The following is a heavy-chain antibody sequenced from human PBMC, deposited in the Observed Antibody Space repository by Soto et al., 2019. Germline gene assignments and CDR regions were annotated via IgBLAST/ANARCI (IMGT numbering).Heavy chain of an antibody. D-gene: IGHD2-2*01. CDR1: GGSISSSSYY. V-gene: IGHV4-39*01. CDR3: ARIPATPDYYYYYMDV. Sequence: QLQLQESGPGLVKPSETLSLTCTVSGGSISSSSYYWGWIRQPPGKGLEWIGSIYYSGSTYYNPSRNSRVTISVDTSKNQFSLKLSSVTAADTAVYYCARIPATPDYYYYYMDVWGKGTTVTVSS. CDR2: IYYSGST. J-gene: IGHJ6*03.